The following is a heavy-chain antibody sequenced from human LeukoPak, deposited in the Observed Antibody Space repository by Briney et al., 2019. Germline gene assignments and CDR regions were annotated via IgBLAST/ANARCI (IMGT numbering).Heavy chain of an antibody. D-gene: IGHD2-21*01. J-gene: IGHJ6*03. V-gene: IGHV4-4*07. CDR1: GGSISTHY. CDR3: ARVFDKDV. CDR2: IFTSGIT. Sequence: SETLSLTCTVSGGSISTHYWSWIRQPAGKGLEWIGRIFTSGITHYNPSLKSQVTMSIDTSKNQFSLRLSSVTAADKAVYYCARVFDKDVWGKGTTVTVSS.